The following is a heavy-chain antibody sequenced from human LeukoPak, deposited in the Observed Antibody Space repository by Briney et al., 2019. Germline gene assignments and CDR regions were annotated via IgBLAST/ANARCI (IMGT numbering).Heavy chain of an antibody. Sequence: PGGSLRLSCAASGFTFSSYWMHWVRQAPGKGLVWVSRVNSDVSSTIYADSVKGRFTVSRDNSKNTLYLQMNSLRAEDTAVYYCARITSGWPHYYMDVWGKGNTVTVSS. CDR3: ARITSGWPHYYMDV. CDR2: VNSDVSST. J-gene: IGHJ6*03. CDR1: GFTFSSYW. V-gene: IGHV3-74*01. D-gene: IGHD6-19*01.